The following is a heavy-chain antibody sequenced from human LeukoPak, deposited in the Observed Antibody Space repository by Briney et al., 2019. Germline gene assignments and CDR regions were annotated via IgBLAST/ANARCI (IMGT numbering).Heavy chain of an antibody. D-gene: IGHD2-2*01. J-gene: IGHJ4*02. Sequence: GGSLRLSCAASGFTFTKYWMTWVRQAPGKGLEWVANMKQDGSEKFYVDSVKGRFTISRDNAKNSLDLQINSLGAEDTAVYYCARGLDCRSTSCYLDNWGQGTLVTVSS. V-gene: IGHV3-7*01. CDR2: MKQDGSEK. CDR3: ARGLDCRSTSCYLDN. CDR1: GFTFTKYW.